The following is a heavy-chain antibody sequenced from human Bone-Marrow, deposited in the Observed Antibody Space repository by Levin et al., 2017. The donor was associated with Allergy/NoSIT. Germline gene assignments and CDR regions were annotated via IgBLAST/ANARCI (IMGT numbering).Heavy chain of an antibody. J-gene: IGHJ5*02. V-gene: IGHV3-23*01. CDR2: ISGSGGST. CDR3: ANSTPPHENDFWSGYYGVWFDP. D-gene: IGHD3-3*01. Sequence: PGGSLRLSCAASGFTFSSYAMSWVRQAPGKGLEWVSAISGSGGSTYYADSVKGRFTISRDNSKNTLYLQMNSLRAEDTAVYYCANSTPPHENDFWSGYYGVWFDPWGQGTLVTVSS. CDR1: GFTFSSYA.